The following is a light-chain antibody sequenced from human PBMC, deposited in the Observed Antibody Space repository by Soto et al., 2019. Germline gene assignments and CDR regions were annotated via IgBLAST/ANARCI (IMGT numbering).Light chain of an antibody. CDR3: SSYTSSSTPKV. CDR2: DVS. V-gene: IGLV2-14*01. J-gene: IGLJ2*01. CDR1: SSDVGTYKY. Sequence: QSVLTQSASVSGSPGQSITISCTGTSSDVGTYKYVSWYQQHPGKAPKLIIYDVSNRPSGISNRFSGSKSGNTASLTISGLQAEDEADYYCSSYTSSSTPKVFGGGTKVTVL.